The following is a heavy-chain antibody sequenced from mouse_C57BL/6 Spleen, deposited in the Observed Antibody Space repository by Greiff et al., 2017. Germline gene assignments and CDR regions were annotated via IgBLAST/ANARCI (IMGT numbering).Heavy chain of an antibody. CDR3: ARSYYGSSSYAMDY. J-gene: IGHJ4*01. CDR1: GFTFSDYG. D-gene: IGHD1-1*01. V-gene: IGHV5-17*01. CDR2: ISSGSSTI. Sequence: EVQLVESGRGLVKPGGSLKLSCAASGFTFSDYGMHWVRQAPEKGLEWVAYISSGSSTIYYADTVKGRFTISRDNAKNTLFLQMTSLRSEDTAMYYCARSYYGSSSYAMDYWGQGTSVTVSS.